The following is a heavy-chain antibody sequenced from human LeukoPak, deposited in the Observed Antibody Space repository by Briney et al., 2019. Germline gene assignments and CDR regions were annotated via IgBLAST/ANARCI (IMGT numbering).Heavy chain of an antibody. CDR1: GFTFDDYG. CDR2: IYHSGST. J-gene: IGHJ2*01. Sequence: GSLRLSCAASGFTFDDYGMSWVRQPPGKGLEWIGEIYHSGSTNYNPSLKSRVTISVDKSKNQFSLKLSSVTAADTAVYYCARGKRNSGWYARYFDLWGRGTLVTVSS. V-gene: IGHV4-4*02. D-gene: IGHD6-19*01. CDR3: ARGKRNSGWYARYFDL.